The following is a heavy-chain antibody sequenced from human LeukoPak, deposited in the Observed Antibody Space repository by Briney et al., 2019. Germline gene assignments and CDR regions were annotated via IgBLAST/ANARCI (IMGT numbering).Heavy chain of an antibody. CDR2: IKQDGSEK. J-gene: IGHJ6*03. V-gene: IGHV3-7*01. CDR1: GFTFSSYW. Sequence: GGSLRLPCAASGFTFSSYWMSWVRQAPGKGLEWVANIKQDGSEKYYVDSVKGRFTISRDNAKNSLYLQMNSLRAEDTAVYYCARDMLFYSSSWADFYYYYYMDVWGKGTTVTVSS. D-gene: IGHD6-13*01. CDR3: ARDMLFYSSSWADFYYYYYMDV.